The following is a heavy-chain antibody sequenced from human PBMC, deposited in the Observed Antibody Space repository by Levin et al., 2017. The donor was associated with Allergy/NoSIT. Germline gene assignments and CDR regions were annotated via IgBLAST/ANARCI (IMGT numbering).Heavy chain of an antibody. V-gene: IGHV4-34*01. CDR1: GGSFSDYH. CDR2: VNHRGST. J-gene: IGHJ5*02. CDR3: ARGRRISSWSARRFDP. D-gene: IGHD6-13*01. Sequence: PSETLSLTCAVYGGSFSDYHWSWIRQSPGKGLEWIGEVNHRGSTNYSPSLKSRFTISVDTSRNHVSLKVTAVTAADTALYDCARGRRISSWSARRFDPWGQGTLVIVSS.